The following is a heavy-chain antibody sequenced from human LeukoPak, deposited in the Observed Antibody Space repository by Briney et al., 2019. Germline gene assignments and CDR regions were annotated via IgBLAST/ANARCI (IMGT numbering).Heavy chain of an antibody. V-gene: IGHV4-61*08. D-gene: IGHD4-17*01. CDR3: ARSTGTYNWFDP. Sequence: SSETLSLTCAVSGGSISSGGYSWSWIRQPPGKGLEWIGYIYYSGSTNYNPSLKSRVTISVDTSKNQFSLKLSSVAAADTAVYYCARSTGTYNWFDPWGQGTLVTVSS. CDR1: GGSISSGGYS. CDR2: IYYSGST. J-gene: IGHJ5*02.